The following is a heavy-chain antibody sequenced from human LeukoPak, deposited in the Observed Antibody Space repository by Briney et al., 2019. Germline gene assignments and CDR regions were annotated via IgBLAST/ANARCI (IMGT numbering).Heavy chain of an antibody. CDR2: IWYDGSNK. V-gene: IGHV3-33*01. CDR3: ARGPSAYPKCFDY. J-gene: IGHJ4*02. Sequence: GRSLRLSCAASGFNFSSFVMHWVRQAPGKGLEWVAVIWYDGSNKYYADSVKGRFTISRDNSKNTFYLQMNSLRAEDTAVYYCARGPSAYPKCFDYWGQGTLVTVSS. CDR1: GFNFSSFV. D-gene: IGHD5-12*01.